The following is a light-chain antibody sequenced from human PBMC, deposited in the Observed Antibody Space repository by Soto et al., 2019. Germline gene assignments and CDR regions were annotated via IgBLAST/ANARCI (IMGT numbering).Light chain of an antibody. Sequence: DIVLTQSPSTLSVSPGDRATLSCRASQSVSSYLAWFQQKPGQAPTLLIYDASNRATGIPARFSGSGSGTDFTLTISSLEPEDFAVYYCQQRSNWQRTFGQGTKVEIK. CDR2: DAS. CDR3: QQRSNWQRT. CDR1: QSVSSY. J-gene: IGKJ1*01. V-gene: IGKV3-11*01.